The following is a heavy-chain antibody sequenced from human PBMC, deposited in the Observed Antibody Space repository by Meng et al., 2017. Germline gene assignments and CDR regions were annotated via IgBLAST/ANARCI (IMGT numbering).Heavy chain of an antibody. D-gene: IGHD4-17*01. CDR2: INPNSGGT. V-gene: IGHV1-2*02. CDR3: ARGGRYGDYDSAYYYYGMDV. J-gene: IGHJ6*02. CDR1: GYTFTSYA. Sequence: ASVKVSCKASGYTFTSYAMHWVRQAPGQGLEWMGWINPNSGGTNYAQKFQGRVTMTRDTSISTAYMELSRLRSDDTAVYYCARGGRYGDYDSAYYYYGMDVWGQGTMVAVSS.